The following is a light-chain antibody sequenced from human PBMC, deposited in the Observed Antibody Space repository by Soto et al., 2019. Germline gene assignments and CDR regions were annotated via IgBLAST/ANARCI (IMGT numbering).Light chain of an antibody. CDR1: SSDVGGYNY. CDR3: SSYTRSSPYV. Sequence: QSVLTQPASVSGSPGQSITISCTGTSSDVGGYNYVSWYQQHPGKAPKLMIYEVSNRPSGVSNRFSGSKSGNTASLTISGLQAEDETDYYCSSYTRSSPYVFGTGRKVTVL. V-gene: IGLV2-14*01. CDR2: EVS. J-gene: IGLJ1*01.